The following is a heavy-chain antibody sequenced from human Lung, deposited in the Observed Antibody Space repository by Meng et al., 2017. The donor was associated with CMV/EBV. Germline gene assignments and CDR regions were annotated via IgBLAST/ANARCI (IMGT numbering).Heavy chain of an antibody. CDR2: INWNRRSI. Sequence: SLKISCAAAGFSFEDYGMHWVRQAPGKGLEWVSGINWNRRSIGYADSVQGRFTISRDNARKSLYLQMNTLRPEDTALYFCAKEITTVAPNAFDMWGQRXMVTVSS. CDR3: AKEITTVAPNAFDM. J-gene: IGHJ3*02. V-gene: IGHV3-9*01. CDR1: GFSFEDYG. D-gene: IGHD4-23*01.